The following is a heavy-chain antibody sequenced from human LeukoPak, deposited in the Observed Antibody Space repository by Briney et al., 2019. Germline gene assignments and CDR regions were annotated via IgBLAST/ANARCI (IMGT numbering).Heavy chain of an antibody. V-gene: IGHV4-59*01. CDR2: IYYSGGT. CDR1: GGSISSYY. CDR3: ARGYSSSWTRAFDI. Sequence: PSETLSLTCTVSGGSISSYYWSWIRQPPGKGLEWIGYIYYSGGTNYNPSLKSRVTISVDTSKNQFSLKLSSVTAADTAVYYCARGYSSSWTRAFDIWGQGTMVTVSS. D-gene: IGHD6-13*01. J-gene: IGHJ3*02.